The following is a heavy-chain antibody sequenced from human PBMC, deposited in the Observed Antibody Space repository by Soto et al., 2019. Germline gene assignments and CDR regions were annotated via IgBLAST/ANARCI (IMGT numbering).Heavy chain of an antibody. CDR2: ISSSSSTI. CDR3: AREWGGGGWSTIYYFDY. Sequence: GGSLRLSCAASGFTFSSYSMNWVRQAPGKGLEWVSYISSSSSTIYYADSVKGRFTISRDNAKNSLYLQMNSLRDEDTAVYYCAREWGGGGWSTIYYFDYWGQGTLVTVSS. CDR1: GFTFSSYS. V-gene: IGHV3-48*02. D-gene: IGHD6-19*01. J-gene: IGHJ4*02.